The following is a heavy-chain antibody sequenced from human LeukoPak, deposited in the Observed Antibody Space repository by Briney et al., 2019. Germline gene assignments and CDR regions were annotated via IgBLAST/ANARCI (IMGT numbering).Heavy chain of an antibody. CDR3: ARLPGIAAAYSNY. D-gene: IGHD6-13*01. CDR1: GFTFSSYS. V-gene: IGHV3-21*01. J-gene: IGHJ4*02. CDR2: ISSSSSYI. Sequence: GGSLRLSCAASGFTFSSYSMNWVRQAPGKGLEWVSSISSSSSYIYYADSVKGRFTISRDNAKNSLYLQMNSLRAEDTAVYYCARLPGIAAAYSNYWGQGTLVIVSS.